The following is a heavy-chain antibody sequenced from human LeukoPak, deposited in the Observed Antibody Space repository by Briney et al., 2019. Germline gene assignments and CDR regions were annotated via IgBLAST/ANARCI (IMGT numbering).Heavy chain of an antibody. J-gene: IGHJ4*02. V-gene: IGHV3-7*01. CDR3: ARVLYDFWSGLHYFDY. D-gene: IGHD3-3*01. Sequence: GESLKISCAASGFTFSSYWMSWVRQAPGKGLEWVANIKQDGSEKYYVDSVKGRFTISRDNAKNSLYLQMNSLRAEDTAVYYCARVLYDFWSGLHYFDYWGQGTLVTVSS. CDR1: GFTFSSYW. CDR2: IKQDGSEK.